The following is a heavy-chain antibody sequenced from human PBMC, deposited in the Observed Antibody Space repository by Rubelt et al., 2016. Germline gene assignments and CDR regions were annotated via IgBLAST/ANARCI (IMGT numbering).Heavy chain of an antibody. V-gene: IGHV4-61*05. CDR2: IYYSGST. D-gene: IGHD3-9*01. CDR1: GGSISSSSYY. CDR3: ARLTGRLYYMDV. Sequence: QLQLQESGPGLVKPSETLSLTCTVSGGSISSSSYYWGWIRQPPGKGLEWIGYIYYSGSTNYYPSLKSRVTISVDTSKNQFSLKLSSVTAADTAVYYCARLTGRLYYMDVWGKGTTVTVSS. J-gene: IGHJ6*03.